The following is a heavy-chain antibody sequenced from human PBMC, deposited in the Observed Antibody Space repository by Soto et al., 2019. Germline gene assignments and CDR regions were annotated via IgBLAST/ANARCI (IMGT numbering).Heavy chain of an antibody. CDR1: GGSMRSYY. D-gene: IGHD3-10*01. J-gene: IGHJ4*02. CDR2: IYYSGST. Sequence: AETMSLGCTVSGGSMRSYYWGWIWQPPGKGLEWIGYIYYSGSTNYNPSLKSRVTLSVDTSKNQFSLKLRSVTAADTAGYYCARRFGGNFDYWGQRTLVTVSS. V-gene: IGHV4-59*01. CDR3: ARRFGGNFDY.